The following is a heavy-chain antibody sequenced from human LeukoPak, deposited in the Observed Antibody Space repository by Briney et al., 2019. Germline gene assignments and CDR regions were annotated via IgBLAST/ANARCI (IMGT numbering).Heavy chain of an antibody. CDR1: GYTFTSYG. V-gene: IGHV1-2*02. Sequence: ASVKVSCKASGYTFTSYGISWVRQAPGQGLEWMGWINPNSGGTNYAQKFQGRVTMTRDTSISTAYMELSRLRSDDTAVYYCARVRALGYCSSTSCPRPYYYGMDVWGQGTTVTVSS. J-gene: IGHJ6*02. CDR3: ARVRALGYCSSTSCPRPYYYGMDV. CDR2: INPNSGGT. D-gene: IGHD2-2*01.